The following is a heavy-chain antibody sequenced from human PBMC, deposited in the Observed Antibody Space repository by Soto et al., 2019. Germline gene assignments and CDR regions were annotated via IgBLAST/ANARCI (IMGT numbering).Heavy chain of an antibody. CDR3: ARHRGIQLWLAVNWFDP. CDR2: IRASGATT. CDR1: GFTLGSYA. D-gene: IGHD5-18*01. V-gene: IGHV3-23*01. J-gene: IGHJ5*02. Sequence: LRLSCSCSGFTLGSYAMSWVRQAPGRGLEWVSAIRASGATTYYGDSVKGRFTISRDNSKNTMYVQMDSLRAEDTAVYYCARHRGIQLWLAVNWFDPWGQGTLVTVSS.